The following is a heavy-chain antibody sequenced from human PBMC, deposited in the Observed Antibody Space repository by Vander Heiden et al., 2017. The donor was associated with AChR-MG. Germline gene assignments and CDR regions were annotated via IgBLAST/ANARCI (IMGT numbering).Heavy chain of an antibody. V-gene: IGHV3-7*01. CDR1: GFTFSSYW. CDR3: ARVGGDY. J-gene: IGHJ4*02. CDR2: IKQDGSEK. Sequence: EVQLVESGGGLVQPGGSLRLSCPASGFTFSSYWMSWVRQAPGKGLEWVANIKQDGSEKYYVDSVKGRFTISRDNAKNSLYLQMNSLRAEDTAVYYCARVGGDYWGQGTLVTVSS. D-gene: IGHD2-15*01.